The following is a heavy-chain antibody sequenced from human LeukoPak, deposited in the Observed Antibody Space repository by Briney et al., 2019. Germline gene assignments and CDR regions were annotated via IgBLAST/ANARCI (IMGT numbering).Heavy chain of an antibody. J-gene: IGHJ3*02. Sequence: GGSLRLSCAASGFMFSTYSMSWVRQAPGKGLEWVSSISSSSSNIYYADSVKGRFTISRDNPKNSLFLQMSSLRAEDTAVYYCARLISGALTMIASGGAFDIWGQGTMVTVSS. CDR1: GFMFSTYS. CDR2: ISSSSSNI. CDR3: ARLISGALTMIASGGAFDI. D-gene: IGHD3-22*01. V-gene: IGHV3-21*01.